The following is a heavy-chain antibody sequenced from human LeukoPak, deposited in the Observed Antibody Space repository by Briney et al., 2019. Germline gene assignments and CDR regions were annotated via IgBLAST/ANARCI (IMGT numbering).Heavy chain of an antibody. V-gene: IGHV3-48*03. CDR3: ARTDYGSLRGAFLI. J-gene: IGHJ3*02. CDR2: ISSSGSTI. Sequence: GGSLRPSCAASGFTFSSYEMNWVRQAPGKGLEWVSYISSSGSTIYYADSVKGRFTISRDNAKNSLYLQMNSLRAEDTAVYYCARTDYGSLRGAFLIWGQGTMVTVSS. CDR1: GFTFSSYE. D-gene: IGHD4/OR15-4a*01.